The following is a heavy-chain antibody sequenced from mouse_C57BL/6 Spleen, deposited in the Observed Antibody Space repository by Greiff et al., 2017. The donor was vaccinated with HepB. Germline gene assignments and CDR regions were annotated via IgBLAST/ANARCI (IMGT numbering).Heavy chain of an antibody. V-gene: IGHV7-3*01. CDR1: GFTFTDYY. D-gene: IGHD4-1*01. Sequence: EVQGVESGGGLVQPGGSLSLSCAASGFTFTDYYMSWVRQPPGKALEWLGFIRNKANGYTTEYSASVKGRFTISRDNSQSILYLQMNALRAEDSATDYCARLGGTSWYFDVWGTGTTVTVSS. CDR3: ARLGGTSWYFDV. J-gene: IGHJ1*03. CDR2: IRNKANGYTT.